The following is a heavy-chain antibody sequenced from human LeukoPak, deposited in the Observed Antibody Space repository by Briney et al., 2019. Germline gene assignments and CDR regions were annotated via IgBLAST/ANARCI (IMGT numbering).Heavy chain of an antibody. CDR2: ISCRGFDT. Sequence: PGGSLRLSCAASVFTFSSSAMSWVRQAPGKGLEGVSTISCRGFDTYYAVSVKGRFTISRDNSKTTLYLQMSSLRAEDKAVYYCAKLFGWLQSDNGYYFDSWGQGALVTVSS. CDR3: AKLFGWLQSDNGYYFDS. J-gene: IGHJ4*02. D-gene: IGHD5-24*01. V-gene: IGHV3-23*01. CDR1: VFTFSSSA.